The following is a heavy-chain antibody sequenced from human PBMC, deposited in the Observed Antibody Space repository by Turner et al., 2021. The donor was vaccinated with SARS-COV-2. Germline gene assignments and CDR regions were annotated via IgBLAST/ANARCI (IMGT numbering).Heavy chain of an antibody. CDR3: ATCYFLRGYAFDY. V-gene: IGHV4-39*01. D-gene: IGHD3-3*01. Sequence: QLQLQESGPGLVKPSETLSLTCSVSDVSSSSSTYYWGWIRQPPGKGLEWIGSIYYNGNTYYNPSLKSRVSMSVDTSNNQFSLKLTSLTAADTALYYCATCYFLRGYAFDYWGQGTLVPVSS. J-gene: IGHJ4*02. CDR1: DVSSSSSTYY. CDR2: IYYNGNT.